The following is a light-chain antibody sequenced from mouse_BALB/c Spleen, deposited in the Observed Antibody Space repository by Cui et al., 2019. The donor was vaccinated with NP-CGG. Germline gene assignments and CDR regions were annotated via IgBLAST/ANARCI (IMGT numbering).Light chain of an antibody. J-gene: IGKJ5*01. V-gene: IGKV4-78*01. Sequence: QIVLTQSPAIMSASPGEKVTMTCSARSSVSSSYLYWYQQKPGSSHKLWIYNTSNLASGVPARFSGSGSGTSYSLTVNSMEAEDAATFFCQQFSDYPLTFGAGTKLELK. CDR2: NTS. CDR3: QQFSDYPLT. CDR1: SSVSSSY.